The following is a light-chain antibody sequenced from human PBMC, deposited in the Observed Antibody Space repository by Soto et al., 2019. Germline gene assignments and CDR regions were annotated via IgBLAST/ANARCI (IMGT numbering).Light chain of an antibody. CDR2: GAS. CDR1: QNVDTN. J-gene: IGKJ1*01. V-gene: IGKV3D-15*01. Sequence: EIVMTQSPATLSVSPGERATLSCRASQNVDTNLAWYQQKPGQAPRLLVWGASTRASGIPARFSGSGSGTEFTLTINSLQSEDFAVYYCQQSDKWPPTFGQGTKVDI. CDR3: QQSDKWPPT.